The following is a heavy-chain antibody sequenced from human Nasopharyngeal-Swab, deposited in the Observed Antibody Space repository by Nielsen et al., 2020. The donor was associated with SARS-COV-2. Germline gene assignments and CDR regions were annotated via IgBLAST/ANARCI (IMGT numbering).Heavy chain of an antibody. Sequence: WIRQPPGRGLEWIGYIYSSGSTNYNPSLKSRVTISVDTSKNQFSLKLSSVTAADTAVYYCARSIAAAGTSSGYYGMDVWGQGTTVTVSS. V-gene: IGHV4-59*12. CDR3: ARSIAAAGTSSGYYGMDV. J-gene: IGHJ6*02. CDR2: IYSSGST. D-gene: IGHD6-13*01.